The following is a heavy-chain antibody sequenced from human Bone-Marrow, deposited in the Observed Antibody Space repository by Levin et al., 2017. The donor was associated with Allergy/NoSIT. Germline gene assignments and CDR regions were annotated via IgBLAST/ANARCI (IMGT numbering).Heavy chain of an antibody. CDR1: GFTFSKYW. CDR3: ARDGEVRGGTIRTYYYYGLDV. CDR2: INQDGSDK. V-gene: IGHV3-7*01. Sequence: GESLKISCVASGFTFSKYWMSWVRQAPGKGLEWVANINQDGSDKNYVDSVKGRFTISRDNAKNSLSLQMNNLRAEDTAVYFCARDGEVRGGTIRTYYYYGLDVWGQGTTVTVSS. J-gene: IGHJ6*02. D-gene: IGHD3-10*01.